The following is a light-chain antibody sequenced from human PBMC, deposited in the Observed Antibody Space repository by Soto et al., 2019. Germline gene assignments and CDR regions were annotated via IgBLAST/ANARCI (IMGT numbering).Light chain of an antibody. CDR2: DAS. V-gene: IGKV3-11*01. CDR1: QSVSSY. J-gene: IGKJ2*01. Sequence: EIVLTQSPATLSLSPGERATLSCRASQSVSSYLAWYQQKPGQAPRLLIYDASNRATGIPARFSGSGSGTXXXXXXXXXXXXXXXVYYCQQRSNXPPYTFGXGTKLEIK. CDR3: QQRSNXPPYT.